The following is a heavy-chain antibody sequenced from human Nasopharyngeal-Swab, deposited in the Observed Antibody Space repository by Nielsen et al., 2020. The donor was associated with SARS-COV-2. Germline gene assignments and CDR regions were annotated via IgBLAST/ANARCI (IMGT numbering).Heavy chain of an antibody. CDR2: IWNAGSNK. Sequence: GESLTISCAASGFTFSSYGMPWVRQAPGKGVEWVAVIWNAGSNKYYADSVKGRFTISRDNSKNTLYLQMNSLRAEDTAVYYCAREFRRYSSSWPFDYWGQGTLVTVSS. J-gene: IGHJ4*02. CDR3: AREFRRYSSSWPFDY. D-gene: IGHD6-13*01. V-gene: IGHV3-33*01. CDR1: GFTFSSYG.